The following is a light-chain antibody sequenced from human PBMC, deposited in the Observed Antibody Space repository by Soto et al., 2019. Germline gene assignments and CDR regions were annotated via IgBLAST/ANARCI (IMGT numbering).Light chain of an antibody. V-gene: IGLV8-61*01. Sequence: QAVVTQEPSFSVSPGGTVTLTCGLTSGSVSTTYYPSWYQQTPRQAPRTLIYSTNIRSSGVPDRVSGSILGNKAALTIAGALADDESDYHCMLYMGGGLVVFGGGTKLTVL. CDR2: STN. CDR3: MLYMGGGLVV. CDR1: SGSVSTTYY. J-gene: IGLJ2*01.